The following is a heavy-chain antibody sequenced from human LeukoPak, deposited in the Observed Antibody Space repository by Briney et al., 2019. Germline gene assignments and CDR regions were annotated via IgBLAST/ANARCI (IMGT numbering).Heavy chain of an antibody. V-gene: IGHV1-69*13. Sequence: SVKVSCKASGGTFSSYAISWVRQAPGQGLEWMGGIIPIFGTANYAQKFQGRVTITADESTSTAYMELRSLRSDDTAMYYCARARSGAVARNYNWFDPWGQGTLVTVSS. CDR2: IIPIFGTA. D-gene: IGHD6-19*01. CDR3: ARARSGAVARNYNWFDP. J-gene: IGHJ5*02. CDR1: GGTFSSYA.